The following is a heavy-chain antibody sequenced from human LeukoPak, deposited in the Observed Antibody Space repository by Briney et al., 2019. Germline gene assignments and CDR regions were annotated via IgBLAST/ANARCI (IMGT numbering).Heavy chain of an antibody. V-gene: IGHV3-23*01. J-gene: IGHJ4*02. D-gene: IGHD5-18*01. Sequence: PGGSLTLSCAASGFTLSSYAASWVRQTPGKGLEWVSAISGSGGSTYYADSVKGRFTISRHNSENTLYLQMNSLRAEDTAVYYCAKAGRGTAMVPIDYWGQGTLVTVSS. CDR1: GFTLSSYA. CDR2: ISGSGGST. CDR3: AKAGRGTAMVPIDY.